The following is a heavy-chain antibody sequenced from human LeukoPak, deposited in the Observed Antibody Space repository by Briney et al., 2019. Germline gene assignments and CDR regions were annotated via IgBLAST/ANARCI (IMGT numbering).Heavy chain of an antibody. J-gene: IGHJ6*02. D-gene: IGHD2-15*01. CDR3: AKDPYCSGGTCYGMDV. V-gene: IGHV3-23*01. CDR2: VSGSGGGT. CDR1: GFTFSSYG. Sequence: GRSLRLSCAASGFTFSSYGMLWVRQPPGKGLEWVSAVSGSGGGTYYADSVKGRFTISRDNSMNTLYLQMNSLRAEDTAVYYCAKDPYCSGGTCYGMDVWGQGTTVTVSS.